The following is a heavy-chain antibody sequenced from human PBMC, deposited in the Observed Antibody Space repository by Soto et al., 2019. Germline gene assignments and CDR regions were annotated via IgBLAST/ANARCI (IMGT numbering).Heavy chain of an antibody. D-gene: IGHD1-26*01. CDR1: GYSFTIYC. CDR2: IYPGDSET. Sequence: GESLKISCKGSGYSFTIYCMSLVRQIPGNGLEWMGIIYPGDSETRHSPPFQGQVTLSVDDSITTAYVQWSGLKASDSGIYYCARRRNRVGAPFDYWGQGTLVTVSS. CDR3: ARRRNRVGAPFDY. V-gene: IGHV5-51*01. J-gene: IGHJ4*02.